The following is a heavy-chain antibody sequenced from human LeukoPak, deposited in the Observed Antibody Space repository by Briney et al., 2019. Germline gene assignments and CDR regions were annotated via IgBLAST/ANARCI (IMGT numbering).Heavy chain of an antibody. D-gene: IGHD6-13*01. CDR3: ASIAAPR. J-gene: IGHJ3*01. CDR1: GGSFSGYY. V-gene: IGHV4-34*01. CDR2: INHSGST. Sequence: SETLSLTCAVYGGSFSGYYWSWIRQPPGKGLEWIGEINHSGSTNYNPSLKSRVTISVDTSKNQFSLKLSSVTAADTAVYYCASIAAPRWGQGTMVTVSS.